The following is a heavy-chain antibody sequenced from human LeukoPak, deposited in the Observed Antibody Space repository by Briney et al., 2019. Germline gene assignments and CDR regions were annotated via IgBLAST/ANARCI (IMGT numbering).Heavy chain of an antibody. CDR1: GFTFSSYG. Sequence: GGSLRLSCAASGFTFSSYGMHWVRQAPGKGLEWVAFIRYDGSNKYYADSVKGRFTISRDNSNNTLYLQMNSLRDEDTAVYYCAKDFIAMSDWEPLGYWGQGILVTVSS. V-gene: IGHV3-30*02. CDR2: IRYDGSNK. CDR3: AKDFIAMSDWEPLGY. J-gene: IGHJ4*02. D-gene: IGHD1-26*01.